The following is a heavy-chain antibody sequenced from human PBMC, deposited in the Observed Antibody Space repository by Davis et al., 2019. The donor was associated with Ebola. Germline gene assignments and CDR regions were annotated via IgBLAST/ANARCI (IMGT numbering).Heavy chain of an antibody. CDR2: IYPGDSDT. J-gene: IGHJ5*02. Sequence: PGGSLRLSCKGSGYSFTSYWIGWVRQMPGKGLEWMGIIYPGDSDTRYSPSFQGQVTISADKSISTAYLQWSSLKASDTAMYYCARLGVVRGVWYNWFDPWGQGTLVTVSS. CDR3: ARLGVVRGVWYNWFDP. V-gene: IGHV5-51*01. D-gene: IGHD3-10*01. CDR1: GYSFTSYW.